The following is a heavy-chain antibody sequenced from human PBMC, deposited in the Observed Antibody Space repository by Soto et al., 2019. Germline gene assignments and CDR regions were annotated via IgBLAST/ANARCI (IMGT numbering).Heavy chain of an antibody. CDR2: ITYDGSNK. D-gene: IGHD1-7*01. Sequence: QVQLVESGGGVVQPGGSLRLSCQASGFNFDNYGMHWVRQAPGKGLEWVAVITYDGSNKYYADSVKGRFTISRDNSKNTLSLHLNTLKPEVTAVYHCAKDRVGGTFYTPLGFWGQGTLVTVSS. CDR3: AKDRVGGTFYTPLGF. CDR1: GFNFDNYG. V-gene: IGHV3-30*18. J-gene: IGHJ4*02.